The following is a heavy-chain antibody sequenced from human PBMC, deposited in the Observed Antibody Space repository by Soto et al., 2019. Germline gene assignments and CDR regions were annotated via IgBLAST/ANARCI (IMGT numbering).Heavy chain of an antibody. V-gene: IGHV6-1*01. D-gene: IGHD4-17*01. CDR1: GDSVSSNSAA. Sequence: SPTLSLTCAISGDSVSSNSAAWNWIRQSPSRGLEWLGRTYYRSKWYNDYAVSVKSRITINPDTSKNQFSLQLNSVTPEDTAVYYCARRTTVTTFSSYYYYYYMDVWGKGTTVTVSS. J-gene: IGHJ6*03. CDR3: ARRTTVTTFSSYYYYYYMDV. CDR2: TYYRSKWYN.